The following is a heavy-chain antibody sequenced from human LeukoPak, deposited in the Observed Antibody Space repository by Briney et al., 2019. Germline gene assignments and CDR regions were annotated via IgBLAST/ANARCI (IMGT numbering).Heavy chain of an antibody. CDR1: GGTFSSDA. CDR3: ARDFLTGAGTFDY. CDR2: ITPIFGTA. J-gene: IGHJ4*02. D-gene: IGHD3-9*01. Sequence: GASVKVSCKASGGTFSSDAINWVRLAPGHGLEWMGGITPIFGTANYAQKFQGRVTITADESTSTAYMELSSLTSEDTAVYYCARDFLTGAGTFDYWGQGTLVTVSS. V-gene: IGHV1-69*13.